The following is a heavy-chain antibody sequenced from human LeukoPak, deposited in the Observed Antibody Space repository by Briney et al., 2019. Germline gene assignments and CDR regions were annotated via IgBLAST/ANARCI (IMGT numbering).Heavy chain of an antibody. Sequence: QPGGSLRLSCVASGFTFGNFNMNWVRQAPGKGLEWVSYINSGSSIIYYADSVKGRFTLSRDNAKNSLYLQMNSLRDDDTALYYCARSLTPGKFGMDVWGQGTTATVSS. CDR3: ARSLTPGKFGMDV. CDR1: GFTFGNFN. J-gene: IGHJ6*02. CDR2: INSGSSII. V-gene: IGHV3-48*02. D-gene: IGHD4-23*01.